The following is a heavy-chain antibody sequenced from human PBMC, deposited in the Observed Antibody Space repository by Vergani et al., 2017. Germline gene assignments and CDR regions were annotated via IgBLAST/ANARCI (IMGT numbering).Heavy chain of an antibody. D-gene: IGHD2-2*01. V-gene: IGHV4-30-2*01. CDR3: ARLLSSTSCFDY. CDR1: GGSISSGGYS. CDR2: IYHSGST. Sequence: QLQLQESGSGLVKPSQTLSLTCAVSGGSISSGGYSWSWIRQPPGKGLEWIGYIYHSGSTYYNPSLKSRVTISVDRSKNQCSLKLSAVTAADTAVYYCARLLSSTSCFDYWGQGTLVTVSS. J-gene: IGHJ4*02.